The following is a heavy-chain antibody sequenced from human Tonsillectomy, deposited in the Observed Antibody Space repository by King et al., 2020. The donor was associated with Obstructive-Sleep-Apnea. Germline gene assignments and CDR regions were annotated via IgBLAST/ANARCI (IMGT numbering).Heavy chain of an antibody. Sequence: VQLVESGGGLVQPGGSLRLSCAASGFTFSSYAMSWVRQAPGKGLEWVSAISGSGGSTYYADSVKGRFTISRDNSKNTLYLQMNSLRAEDTAVYYCATPPPMVRGDPSEYFQHWGQGTLVTVSS. CDR3: ATPPPMVRGDPSEYFQH. CDR2: ISGSGGST. D-gene: IGHD3-10*01. J-gene: IGHJ1*01. V-gene: IGHV3-23*04. CDR1: GFTFSSYA.